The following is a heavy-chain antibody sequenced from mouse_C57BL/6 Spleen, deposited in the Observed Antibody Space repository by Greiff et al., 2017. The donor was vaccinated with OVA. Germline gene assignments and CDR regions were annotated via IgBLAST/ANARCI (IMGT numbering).Heavy chain of an antibody. Sequence: VQLKESGAELVKPGASVKISCKASGYAFSSYWMNWVKQRPGKGLEWIGQIYPGDGDTNYNGKFKGKATLTADKSSSTAYMQLSSLTSEDSAVYFCARGTNWDWYFDVWGTGTTVTVSS. D-gene: IGHD4-1*01. CDR3: ARGTNWDWYFDV. CDR2: IYPGDGDT. V-gene: IGHV1-80*01. J-gene: IGHJ1*03. CDR1: GYAFSSYW.